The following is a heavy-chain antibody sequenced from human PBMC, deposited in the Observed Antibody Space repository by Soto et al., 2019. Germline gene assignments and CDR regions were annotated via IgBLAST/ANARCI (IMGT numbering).Heavy chain of an antibody. J-gene: IGHJ6*02. CDR2: IDPSDSYT. CDR3: ARHFGAAGNYYYYGIDV. V-gene: IGHV5-10-1*01. D-gene: IGHD6-13*01. CDR1: GDSFTSYW. Sequence: PGESLKISCKGSGDSFTSYWISWVRQMPGKGLEWMGRIDPSDSYTNYSPSFQGHVTISADKSISTAYLQWSSLKASDTAMYYCARHFGAAGNYYYYGIDVWGQGTTVTVPS.